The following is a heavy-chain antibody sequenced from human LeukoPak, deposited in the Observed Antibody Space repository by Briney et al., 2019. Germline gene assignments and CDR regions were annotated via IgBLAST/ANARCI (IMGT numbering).Heavy chain of an antibody. V-gene: IGHV1-8*03. J-gene: IGHJ4*02. Sequence: ASVKVSCKASGYTFTSYDINWVRQATGQGLEWMGWMNPNSGNTGYAQKFQGRVTITRNTSISTAYMELSSLRFDDTAVYYCARSPHTLTGENFDYWGQGTLLTVSS. CDR3: ARSPHTLTGENFDY. D-gene: IGHD3-9*01. CDR2: MNPNSGNT. CDR1: GYTFTSYD.